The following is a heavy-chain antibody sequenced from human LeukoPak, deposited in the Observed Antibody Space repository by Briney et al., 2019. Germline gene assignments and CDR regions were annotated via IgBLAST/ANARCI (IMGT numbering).Heavy chain of an antibody. CDR3: ARLDSSGYPHDAFDI. V-gene: IGHV3-30*19. CDR2: IQHDSSNK. CDR1: GFTFANYG. J-gene: IGHJ3*02. D-gene: IGHD3-22*01. Sequence: GGSLRLSCVASGFTFANYGIHWVRQAPDKGLEWAAFIQHDSSNKYYADSVKGRFTISRDNSKNTLYLQMNSLRPEDTGVCYCARLDSSGYPHDAFDIWGQGTMVTVSS.